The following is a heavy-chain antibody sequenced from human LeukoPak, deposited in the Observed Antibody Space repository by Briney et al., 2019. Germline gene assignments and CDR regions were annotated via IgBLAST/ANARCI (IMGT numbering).Heavy chain of an antibody. J-gene: IGHJ3*02. CDR2: IDHIGTT. D-gene: IGHD3-22*01. CDR1: GVSISSYY. V-gene: IGHV4-39*07. Sequence: SETLSLTCTVSGVSISSYYWGWIRQPPGKGLEWIGSIDHIGTTYYNPSLKSRVTISIDRSKNQFSLKLNSVTAADTAVYYCARAPLYYYDSSGYGWAFDIWGQGTMVTVSS. CDR3: ARAPLYYYDSSGYGWAFDI.